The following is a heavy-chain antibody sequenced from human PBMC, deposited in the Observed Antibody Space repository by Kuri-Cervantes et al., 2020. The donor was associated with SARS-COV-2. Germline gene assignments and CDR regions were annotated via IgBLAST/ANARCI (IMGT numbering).Heavy chain of an antibody. D-gene: IGHD7-27*01. CDR2: IYYSGST. Sequence: SETLSLTCFVSGGSISSYYWSWIRQPPGKGLEWIGYIYYSGSTNYNPSLMSRLTISVDTSKNQFSLKLSSVTAADTAVYYCARDFSGRLTGDHYYYYYMDVWGKGTTVTDSS. J-gene: IGHJ6*03. CDR3: ARDFSGRLTGDHYYYYYMDV. V-gene: IGHV4-59*01. CDR1: GGSISSYY.